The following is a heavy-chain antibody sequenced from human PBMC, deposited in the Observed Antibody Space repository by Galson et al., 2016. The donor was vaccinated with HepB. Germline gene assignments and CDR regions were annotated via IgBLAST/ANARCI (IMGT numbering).Heavy chain of an antibody. D-gene: IGHD2-2*01. CDR3: TNAAEYCSSSCCRNWFGP. CDR2: ISWNSGNT. CDR1: GFTLDDYG. J-gene: IGHJ5*02. V-gene: IGHV3-9*01. Sequence: SLRLSCAASGFTLDDYGMQWVRQAPGKGLEWVSRISWNSGNTGYADSVKGRFTISRDNAKDSLYLQMNSLRPEDTALYFCTNAAEYCSSSCCRNWFGPLGLGTLVTVSS.